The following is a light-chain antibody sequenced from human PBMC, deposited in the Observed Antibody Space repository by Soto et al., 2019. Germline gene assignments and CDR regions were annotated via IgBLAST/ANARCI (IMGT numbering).Light chain of an antibody. CDR1: QSLVYTDGNTY. CDR2: RVS. V-gene: IGKV2-30*01. Sequence: DVGMTQSPLSLPVTLGQPASISCRSSQSLVYTDGNTYLSWFQQRPGQSPRRLIYRVSNRDSGVQDRFSGSGSGTDFTLKISRVEAEDVGVYYCMQGTHWPLTFGGGTKVDIK. J-gene: IGKJ4*01. CDR3: MQGTHWPLT.